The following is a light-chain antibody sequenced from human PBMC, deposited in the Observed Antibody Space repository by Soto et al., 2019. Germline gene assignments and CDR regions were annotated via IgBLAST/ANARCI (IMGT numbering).Light chain of an antibody. V-gene: IGKV2-28*01. J-gene: IGKJ3*01. Sequence: DIVMTQSPLSLPVTPGEPASISCRASQSLLHSNGYNYLDWYLQKPGQSPQLLIYLGSNRASGVPDRFSGSGSGTDFPLKISRVEAEDVGVYYCMQALRAPPFTFGPGTKVDIK. CDR1: QSLLHSNGYNY. CDR2: LGS. CDR3: MQALRAPPFT.